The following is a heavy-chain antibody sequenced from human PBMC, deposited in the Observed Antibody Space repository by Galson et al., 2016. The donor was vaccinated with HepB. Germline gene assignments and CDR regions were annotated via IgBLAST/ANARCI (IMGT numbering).Heavy chain of an antibody. Sequence: SLRLSCAASGFTFSRYAMTWVRLAPGKGLEWVSVISGSGASTLYADSVKGRFTISRDNAKNTVYLQMNSLRVEDTSMFYCTLSGYVCCGDWGQGTLVTVSS. CDR3: TLSGYVCCGD. CDR2: ISGSGAST. V-gene: IGHV3-23*01. J-gene: IGHJ4*02. CDR1: GFTFSRYA. D-gene: IGHD5-12*01.